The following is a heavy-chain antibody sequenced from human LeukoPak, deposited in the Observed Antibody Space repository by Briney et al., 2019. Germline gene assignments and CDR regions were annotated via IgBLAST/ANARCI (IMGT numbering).Heavy chain of an antibody. Sequence: EAGGSLRLSCAASGLTVSSYSMNWVRQAPGKGLEWVSYISSSSSTIYYADSVKGRFTISRDNAKNSLYLQMNSLRDKDTAVYYCARARASGRSGFDYWGQGTLVTVSS. CDR2: ISSSSSTI. CDR3: ARARASGRSGFDY. D-gene: IGHD2-15*01. V-gene: IGHV3-48*02. J-gene: IGHJ4*02. CDR1: GLTVSSYS.